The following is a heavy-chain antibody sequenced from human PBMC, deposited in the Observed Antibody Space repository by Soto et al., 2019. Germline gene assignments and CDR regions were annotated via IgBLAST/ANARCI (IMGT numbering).Heavy chain of an antibody. J-gene: IGHJ3*02. CDR2: IYYSGST. Sequence: QVQLQESGPGLVKPSQTLSLTCTVSGGSIRSGVYYWCWIRQPQGKGREWIGYIYYSGSTYYNPSLKSRVTISVDTSKNQFSLKLSSVTAADTAVYYCARAPPLKYTYGLRGAFDIWGQGTMVTVSS. CDR1: GGSIRSGVYY. V-gene: IGHV4-30-4*01. CDR3: ARAPPLKYTYGLRGAFDI. D-gene: IGHD5-18*01.